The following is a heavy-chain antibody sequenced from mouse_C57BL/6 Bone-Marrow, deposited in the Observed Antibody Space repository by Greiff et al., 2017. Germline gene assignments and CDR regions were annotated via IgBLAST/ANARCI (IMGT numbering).Heavy chain of an antibody. Sequence: VKVVESGAELVKPGASVKISCKASGYAFSSYWMNWVKQRPGKGLEWIGQIYPGDGDTNYNGKFKGKATLTADKSSSTAYMQLSSLTSEDSAVYFCAREGGLLSYAMDYWGQGTSVTVSS. J-gene: IGHJ4*01. D-gene: IGHD2-10*01. V-gene: IGHV1-80*01. CDR1: GYAFSSYW. CDR3: AREGGLLSYAMDY. CDR2: IYPGDGDT.